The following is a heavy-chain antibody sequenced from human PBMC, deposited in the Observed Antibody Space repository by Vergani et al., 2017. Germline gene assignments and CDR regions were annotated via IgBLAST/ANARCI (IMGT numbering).Heavy chain of an antibody. J-gene: IGHJ1*01. Sequence: QVQLVESGGGVVQPGRSLRLSCAASGFIFSSYTMYWVRQAPGKGLEWVAVISYDGSNKYYADSVKGRFTISRDNSKSTLYLQMNSLRTEDTAVYYCATKSCGTPGCQIGYFREWGQGTLVTVSS. CDR3: ATKSCGTPGCQIGYFRE. CDR1: GFIFSSYT. CDR2: ISYDGSNK. V-gene: IGHV3-30-3*01. D-gene: IGHD1-1*01.